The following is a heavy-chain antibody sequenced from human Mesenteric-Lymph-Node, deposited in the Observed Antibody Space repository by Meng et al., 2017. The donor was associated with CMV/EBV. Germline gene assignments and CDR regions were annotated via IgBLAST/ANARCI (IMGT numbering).Heavy chain of an antibody. CDR1: GGTFIHNA. J-gene: IGHJ3*02. CDR3: ARDDADDSGSFLGGI. V-gene: IGHV1-69*06. D-gene: IGHD3-10*01. CDR2: IVPIFDTA. Sequence: SGGTFIHNAINWVRQAPGQGLEWMGGIVPIFDTANYAQKFRVRVTITADTSTNTAYMELSGLRPDDTALYFCARDDADDSGSFLGGIWGQGTMVTVSS.